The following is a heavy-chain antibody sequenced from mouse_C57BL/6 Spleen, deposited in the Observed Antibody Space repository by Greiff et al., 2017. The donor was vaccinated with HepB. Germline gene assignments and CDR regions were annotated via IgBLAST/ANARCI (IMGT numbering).Heavy chain of an antibody. CDR3: ARPPRANWDWYFDV. Sequence: EVMLVESGGGLVKPGGSLKLSCAASGFTFSDYGMHWVRQAPEKGLEWVAYISSGSSTIYYADTVKGRFTISRDNAKNTLFLQMTSLRAEDTAMYYCARPPRANWDWYFDVWGTGTTVTVSS. CDR1: GFTFSDYG. V-gene: IGHV5-17*01. CDR2: ISSGSSTI. D-gene: IGHD4-1*01. J-gene: IGHJ1*03.